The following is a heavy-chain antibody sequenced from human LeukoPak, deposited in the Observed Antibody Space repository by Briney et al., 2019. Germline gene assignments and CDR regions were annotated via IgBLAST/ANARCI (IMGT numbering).Heavy chain of an antibody. J-gene: IGHJ4*02. CDR1: GFTFSSYS. Sequence: PGGSLRLSCAASGFTFSSYSMNWVRQAPGKGLEWVSSISSSSSYIYYADSVKGRFPISRDNAKNSLYLQMHSLRAEDTAVYYCASWSQPRWGQGTLVTVSS. V-gene: IGHV3-21*01. D-gene: IGHD1-1*01. CDR2: ISSSSSYI. CDR3: ASWSQPR.